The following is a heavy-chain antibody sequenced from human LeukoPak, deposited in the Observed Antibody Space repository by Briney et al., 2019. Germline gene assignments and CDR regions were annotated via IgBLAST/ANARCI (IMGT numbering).Heavy chain of an antibody. Sequence: GGSLRLSCAESGFTFSGFGMHWVRQAPGKGLEWVAVISADGSDKYYADSVKGRFTVSRDNSKNTLYLQIDSLRIEDTAVFFCAKAATGSYFDYWGQGTLVTVSS. J-gene: IGHJ4*02. D-gene: IGHD6-13*01. CDR2: ISADGSDK. CDR1: GFTFSGFG. CDR3: AKAATGSYFDY. V-gene: IGHV3-30*18.